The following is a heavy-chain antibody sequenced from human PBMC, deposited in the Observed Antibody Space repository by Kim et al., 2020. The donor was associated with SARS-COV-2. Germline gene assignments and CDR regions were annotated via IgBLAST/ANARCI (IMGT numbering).Heavy chain of an antibody. CDR3: ARDGVGFGAWFDP. J-gene: IGHJ5*02. V-gene: IGHV4-31*03. Sequence: SETLSLTCTVSGGSISSGGYYWSWIRQHPGKGLEWIGYIYYSGSTYYNPSLKSRVTISVDTSKNQFSLKLSSVTAADTAVYYCARDGVGFGAWFDPWGQGTLVTVSS. CDR2: IYYSGST. CDR1: GGSISSGGYY. D-gene: IGHD3-10*01.